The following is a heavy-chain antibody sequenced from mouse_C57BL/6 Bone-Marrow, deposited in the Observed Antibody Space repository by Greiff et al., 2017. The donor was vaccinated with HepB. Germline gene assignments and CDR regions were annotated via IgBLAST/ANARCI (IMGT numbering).Heavy chain of an antibody. CDR3: AREGDYVYDVWWVAY. V-gene: IGHV5-4*01. D-gene: IGHD2-2*01. Sequence: EVMLVESGGGLVKPGGSLKLSCAASGFTFSSYAMSWVRQTPEKRLEWVATISDGGSYTYYPDNVKGRFTISRDNAKNNLYLQMSHMKSEDTAMYYCAREGDYVYDVWWVAYWGQGTLVTVSA. CDR2: ISDGGSYT. CDR1: GFTFSSYA. J-gene: IGHJ3*01.